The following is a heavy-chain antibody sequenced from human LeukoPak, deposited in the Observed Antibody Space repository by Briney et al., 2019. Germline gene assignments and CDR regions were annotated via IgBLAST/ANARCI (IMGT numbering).Heavy chain of an antibody. CDR1: GFTFSSYA. CDR2: ISGSGGST. Sequence: GGSLRLSCAASGFTFSSYAMSWVRQAPGKGLEWVSAISGSGGSTYYADSVKGRFTISRDNSKNTLYLQMNSLRAEDTAVYYCAKSPQAVLRFLEWLSSHYFDYWGQGTLVTVSS. D-gene: IGHD3-3*01. V-gene: IGHV3-23*01. CDR3: AKSPQAVLRFLEWLSSHYFDY. J-gene: IGHJ4*02.